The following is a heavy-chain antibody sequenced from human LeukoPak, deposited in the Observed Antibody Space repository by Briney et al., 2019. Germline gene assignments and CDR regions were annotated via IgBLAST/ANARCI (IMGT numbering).Heavy chain of an antibody. CDR2: IYYSGST. J-gene: IGHJ5*02. D-gene: IGHD3-10*01. Sequence: NPSETLSLTCTVSGGSISSSSYYWGWIRQPPGKGLEWIGSIYYSGSTYYNPSLKSRVTISVDTSKNQFSLKLSSVTAADTAVYYCARQGRLVRGVPPTWSWGQGTLVTVSS. V-gene: IGHV4-39*01. CDR1: GGSISSSSYY. CDR3: ARQGRLVRGVPPTWS.